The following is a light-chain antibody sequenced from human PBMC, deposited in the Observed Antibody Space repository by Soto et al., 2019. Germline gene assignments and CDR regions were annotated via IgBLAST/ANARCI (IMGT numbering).Light chain of an antibody. CDR2: EVS. J-gene: IGLJ3*02. Sequence: QSVLTQPASVSGSPGQSITISCTGTSSDVGYYNVVSWYQQHPGKAPKLMIYEVSKRPSGISNRFSGSKSGNTASLTISGLQAEDEADYYCCSYARSSTLMFGGGTKLTVL. V-gene: IGLV2-23*02. CDR3: CSYARSSTLM. CDR1: SSDVGYYNV.